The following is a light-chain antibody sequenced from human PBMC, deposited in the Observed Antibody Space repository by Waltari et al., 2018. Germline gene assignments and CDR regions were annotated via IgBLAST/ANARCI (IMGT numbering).Light chain of an antibody. CDR2: DVS. CDR3: SSYTSSSTWV. CDR1: SSDVGGYHY. V-gene: IGLV2-14*01. J-gene: IGLJ3*02. Sequence: QSALTQPASVSGSHGQPITISCTGSSSDVGGYHYVSWYQQYAGKAPKLMIYDVSKRPSGVSNRFSGSKSGNTASLTISGLQAEDEADYYCSSYTSSSTWVFGGGTKLTVL.